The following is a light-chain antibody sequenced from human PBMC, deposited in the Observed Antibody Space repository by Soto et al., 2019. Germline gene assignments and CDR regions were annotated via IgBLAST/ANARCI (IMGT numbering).Light chain of an antibody. Sequence: IVLKQSPATLSVSPGERVTLSCRASESVDINLAWYQQKPGQAPRLLIYGASTRATGIPARFSGSGSGTEFTLTISSLQSEDFAVYYYQQYNNWPRTFGQGTKVDIK. CDR2: GAS. V-gene: IGKV3-15*01. CDR3: QQYNNWPRT. CDR1: ESVDIN. J-gene: IGKJ1*01.